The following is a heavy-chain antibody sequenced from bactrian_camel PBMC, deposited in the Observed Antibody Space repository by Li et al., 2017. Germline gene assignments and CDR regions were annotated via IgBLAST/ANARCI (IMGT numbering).Heavy chain of an antibody. CDR2: ISPDASRT. CDR1: GFTFDGAE. Sequence: QVQLVESGGGSVQAGESLRLSCTASGFTFDGAEMGWYRQAPGKGLERVSYISPDASRTYLADSVKGRFTTSRDNAKNTLYLQMNSPKPEDTAMYSCKMGGGSCWNIRGQGTQVTVS. V-gene: IGHV3S7*01. CDR3: KMGGGSCWNI. J-gene: IGHJ4*01. D-gene: IGHD6*01.